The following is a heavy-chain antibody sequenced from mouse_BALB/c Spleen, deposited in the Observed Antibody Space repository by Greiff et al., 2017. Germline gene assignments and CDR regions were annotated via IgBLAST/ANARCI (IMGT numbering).Heavy chain of an antibody. CDR2: INPSNGGT. J-gene: IGHJ4*01. CDR3: ARTMITTFYAMDY. V-gene: IGHV1S81*02. CDR1: GYTFTSYY. D-gene: IGHD2-4*01. Sequence: VQLQQSGAELVKPGASVKLSCKASGYTFTSYYMYWVKQRPGQGLEWIGEINPSNGGTNFNEKFKSKATLTVDKSSSTAYMQLSSLTSEDSAVYFCARTMITTFYAMDYWGQGTSVTVSS.